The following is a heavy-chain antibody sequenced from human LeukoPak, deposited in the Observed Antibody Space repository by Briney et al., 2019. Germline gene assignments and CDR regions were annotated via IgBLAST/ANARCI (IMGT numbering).Heavy chain of an antibody. CDR1: GYTFTGYY. CDR2: INPNSGGT. CDR3: ASLGSGVAVAGTGDY. D-gene: IGHD6-19*01. V-gene: IGHV1-2*02. Sequence: GASVKVSCKASGYTFTGYYMHWVRQAPGQGLEWMGWINPNSGGTNYAQKFQGRVTMTRDTSISTAYMELSSLRSEDTAVYYCASLGSGVAVAGTGDYWGQGTLVTVSS. J-gene: IGHJ4*02.